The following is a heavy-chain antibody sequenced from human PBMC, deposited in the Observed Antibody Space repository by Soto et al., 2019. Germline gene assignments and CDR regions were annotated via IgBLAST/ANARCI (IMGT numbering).Heavy chain of an antibody. CDR3: VKDGGSGWPYFGDMDV. CDR1: GFTFSSYG. J-gene: IGHJ6*02. D-gene: IGHD6-19*01. Sequence: QVQLVESGGGVVQPGRSLRLSCASSGFTFSSYGMHWVRQAPGKGLEWVAVILYDGSKKYYADSVKGRFTISRDNSKNRMYLQMSSLRGGDTALYYCVKDGGSGWPYFGDMDVWGRGTTVTFSS. CDR2: ILYDGSKK. V-gene: IGHV3-30*18.